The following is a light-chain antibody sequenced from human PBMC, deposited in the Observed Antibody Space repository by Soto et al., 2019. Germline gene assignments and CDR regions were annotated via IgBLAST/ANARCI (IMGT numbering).Light chain of an antibody. Sequence: EIVMTQSPATLSVSPGERATLSCRASQSVSSNLAWYQQKPGQAPRLLIYGASTRATGIPARFSGSGSGTEFPLPISSLQSEHFVVYYCQQYNKWPWTFGQGTTVEIK. CDR3: QQYNKWPWT. CDR1: QSVSSN. J-gene: IGKJ1*01. V-gene: IGKV3-15*01. CDR2: GAS.